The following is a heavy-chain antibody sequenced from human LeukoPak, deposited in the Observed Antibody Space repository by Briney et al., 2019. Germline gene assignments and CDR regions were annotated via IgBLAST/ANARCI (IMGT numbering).Heavy chain of an antibody. CDR3: ARGTPIYPDRGTHFITGTTFVENWFDP. D-gene: IGHD1-7*01. CDR2: ISSSSSYI. CDR1: GFTFSSYS. J-gene: IGHJ5*02. V-gene: IGHV3-21*01. Sequence: GGSLRLSCAASGFTFSSYSMNWVRQAPGKGLEWVSSISSSSSYIYYADSVKGRFTISRDNAKNSLYLQMNSLRAEDTAVYYCARGTPIYPDRGTHFITGTTFVENWFDPWGQGTLVTVSS.